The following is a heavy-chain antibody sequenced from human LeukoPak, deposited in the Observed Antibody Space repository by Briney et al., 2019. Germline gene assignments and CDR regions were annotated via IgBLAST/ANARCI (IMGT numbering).Heavy chain of an antibody. Sequence: GGSLRLSCAASGFTFSSYSMNWVRKAPGKGLEWVSSISSSSSYIYYADSVKGRFTISRDNAKNSLYLKMNSLRAEDTAVYYCARAKIQDYYDSSGYSAFDIWGQGTMVTVSS. V-gene: IGHV3-21*01. CDR3: ARAKIQDYYDSSGYSAFDI. J-gene: IGHJ3*02. D-gene: IGHD3-22*01. CDR1: GFTFSSYS. CDR2: ISSSSSYI.